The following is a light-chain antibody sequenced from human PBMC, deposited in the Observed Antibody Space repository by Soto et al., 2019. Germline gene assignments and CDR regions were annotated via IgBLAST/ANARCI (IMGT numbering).Light chain of an antibody. J-gene: IGKJ3*01. V-gene: IGKV3-20*01. Sequence: EIVLTQSPGTLSLSPGERATLSCRASQSVSSSYLAWYQQKPGQAPRLLIYCASSRATGIPDRFSGSGSGTDFTLTISRLEPEDFAVYYCQQSGSSPFTFGPGTKVDIK. CDR1: QSVSSSY. CDR3: QQSGSSPFT. CDR2: CAS.